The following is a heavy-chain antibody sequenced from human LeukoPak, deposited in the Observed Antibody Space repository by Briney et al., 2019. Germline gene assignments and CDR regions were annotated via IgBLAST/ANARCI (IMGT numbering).Heavy chain of an antibody. V-gene: IGHV1-2*02. Sequence: GASVKVSCKASGYTFTGYYMHWVRQAPGQGLEWMGWINPNSGGTNYAQKFQGRVTMTRDTSISTAYMELSRLRSDDTAVYYCARVSRARYCSGGSCYSGLSDPAFDYWGQGTLVTVSS. J-gene: IGHJ4*02. D-gene: IGHD2-15*01. CDR1: GYTFTGYY. CDR3: ARVSRARYCSGGSCYSGLSDPAFDY. CDR2: INPNSGGT.